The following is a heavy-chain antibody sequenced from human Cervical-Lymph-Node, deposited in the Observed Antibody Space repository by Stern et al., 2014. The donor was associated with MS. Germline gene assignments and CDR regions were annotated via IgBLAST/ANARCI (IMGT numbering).Heavy chain of an antibody. D-gene: IGHD3-3*01. Sequence: EVQLVESGGGLVQPGGSLRLSCAASGFRFSSYWMSWVRQAPGKGLEWVASIKEDGSEKYYVDSVEGRFTISRDNAKNSLYLQMYRLRAEDTAVFYCARDNEFWSGYDYDYFYGMDVWGQGTTVTVSS. V-gene: IGHV3-7*01. J-gene: IGHJ6*02. CDR3: ARDNEFWSGYDYDYFYGMDV. CDR1: GFRFSSYW. CDR2: IKEDGSEK.